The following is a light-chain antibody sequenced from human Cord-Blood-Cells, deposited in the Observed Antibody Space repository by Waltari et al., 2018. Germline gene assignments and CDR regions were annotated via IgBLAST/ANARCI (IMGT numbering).Light chain of an antibody. Sequence: EIVSTQSPATLSLSPGERATLSCRASQSVSSYLAWYQQQPGQAPRLLIYDASNRATGIPARFSGSGAGTDFTLTSSTLEPEDFAVYYCQQRSNWPIFTFGPGTKVDIK. CDR2: DAS. J-gene: IGKJ3*01. CDR3: QQRSNWPIFT. CDR1: QSVSSY. V-gene: IGKV3-11*01.